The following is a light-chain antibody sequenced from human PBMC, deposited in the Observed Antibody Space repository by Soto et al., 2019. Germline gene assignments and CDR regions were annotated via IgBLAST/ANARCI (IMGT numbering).Light chain of an antibody. CDR1: QSVSSN. CDR2: DAS. V-gene: IGKV3-15*01. J-gene: IGKJ1*01. CDR3: QQYDDWHET. Sequence: EKVMTQSPATLSVSPGERATLSGRASQSVSSNLAWYQQKPGQAPRLLIYDASTRATGIPARFSGSASGTEFTLTISSLQSEDLAVYYCQQYDDWHETFGRGTKVEIK.